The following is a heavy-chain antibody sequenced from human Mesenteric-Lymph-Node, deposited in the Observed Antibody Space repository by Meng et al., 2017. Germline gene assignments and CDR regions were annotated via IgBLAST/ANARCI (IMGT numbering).Heavy chain of an antibody. CDR3: ARDLDSGSYYWKSSYYYYGMDV. J-gene: IGHJ6*02. CDR2: ISAYNGNT. Sequence: ASVKVSCKASGYTFTSYGISWVRQAPGQGLEWMGWISAYNGNTNYAQKLQSRVTMTTDTSTSTAYMELRSLRSDDTAVYYCARDLDSGSYYWKSSYYYYGMDVWGQGTTVTVSS. V-gene: IGHV1-18*01. D-gene: IGHD1-26*01. CDR1: GYTFTSYG.